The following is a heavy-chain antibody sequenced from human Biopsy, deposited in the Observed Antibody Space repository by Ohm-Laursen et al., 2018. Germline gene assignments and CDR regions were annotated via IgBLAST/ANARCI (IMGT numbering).Heavy chain of an antibody. V-gene: IGHV4-39*01. CDR2: IFYTGII. CDR3: ARHPTGFWFDP. Sequence: TLSLTCTVSSGSVSSNTDYWAWLRQPPGKGLEWIGSIFYTGIIFYNPSLKSRVSISVDTSKNQFSLNLNSVTASDTALYYCARHPTGFWFDPWGQGTLVIVSS. J-gene: IGHJ5*02. CDR1: SGSVSSNTDY.